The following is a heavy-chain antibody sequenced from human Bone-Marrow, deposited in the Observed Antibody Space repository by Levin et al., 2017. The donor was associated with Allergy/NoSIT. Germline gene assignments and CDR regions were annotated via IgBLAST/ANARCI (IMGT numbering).Heavy chain of an antibody. CDR3: ARVLSSGWSGGAFDI. J-gene: IGHJ3*02. Sequence: SETLSLTCGVSGFSIRSGQYWGWIRQPPGKGLEWIGSIYHTGSTYYNPSLKSRVNMAVDTSKNQVSLKLSSVSAADTALYFCARVLSSGWSGGAFDIWGQGTVVTVSS. V-gene: IGHV4-38-2*01. CDR1: GFSIRSGQY. CDR2: IYHTGST. D-gene: IGHD6-19*01.